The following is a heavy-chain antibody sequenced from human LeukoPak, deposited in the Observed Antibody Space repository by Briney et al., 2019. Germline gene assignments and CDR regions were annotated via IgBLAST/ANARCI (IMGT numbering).Heavy chain of an antibody. CDR3: VRAVEYYYDSSGYAVDY. CDR1: GFTFARYS. D-gene: IGHD3-22*01. J-gene: IGHJ4*02. CDR2: ISSSSSDI. Sequence: GGSLRLSCAASGFTFARYSMNWVRQAPGKGLEWVSSISSSSSDIYYADSVTGRFTISRDNAKNSLYLQMNSLRAEDTAVYYCVRAVEYYYDSSGYAVDYWGQGTLVTVSS. V-gene: IGHV3-21*01.